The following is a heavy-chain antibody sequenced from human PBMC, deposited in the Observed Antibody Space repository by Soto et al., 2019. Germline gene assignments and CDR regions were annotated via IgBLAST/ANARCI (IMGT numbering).Heavy chain of an antibody. CDR2: IIPIFGTA. D-gene: IGHD3-22*01. Sequence: SVKVSCKASGGTFSSYAISWVRQAPGQGLEWMGGIIPIFGTANYAQKFQGRVAITADESTSTAYMELSSLRSEDTAVYYCARGWGYYYDSSGSIDYWGQGTLVTVSS. V-gene: IGHV1-69*13. CDR1: GGTFSSYA. CDR3: ARGWGYYYDSSGSIDY. J-gene: IGHJ4*02.